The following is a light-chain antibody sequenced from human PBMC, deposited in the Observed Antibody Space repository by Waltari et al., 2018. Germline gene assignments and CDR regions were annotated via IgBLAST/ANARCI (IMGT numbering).Light chain of an antibody. CDR2: DAS. CDR3: QQYDNLSFT. J-gene: IGKJ3*01. V-gene: IGKV1-33*01. CDR1: QDISNY. Sequence: DIQXTQSPSSLXASVGDRVTITCQASQDISNYLNWYQQKPGKAPKLQIYDASNLETGVPSRFSGSGSGTDFTFTISSLQPEDIXTYXCQQYDNLSFTFXPXXKVDIK.